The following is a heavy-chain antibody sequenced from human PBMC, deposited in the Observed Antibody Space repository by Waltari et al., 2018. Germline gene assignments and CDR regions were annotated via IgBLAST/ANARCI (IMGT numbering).Heavy chain of an antibody. CDR2: IYWNDDK. CDR1: GFSLSTSGVG. J-gene: IGHJ5*02. CDR3: AHSRIPVGSSSWQQYNWFDP. Sequence: QITLKESGPTLVKPTQTLTLTCTFSGFSLSTSGVGVGWIRQPPGKAREWLALIYWNDDKRYSPSLKSRLTITKDTSKNQVVLTMTNMDPVDTATYYCAHSRIPVGSSSWQQYNWFDPWGQGTLVTVSS. V-gene: IGHV2-5*01. D-gene: IGHD6-13*01.